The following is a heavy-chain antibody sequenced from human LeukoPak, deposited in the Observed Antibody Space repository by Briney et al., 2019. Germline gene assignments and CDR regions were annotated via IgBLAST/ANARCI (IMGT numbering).Heavy chain of an antibody. D-gene: IGHD2-21*02. Sequence: PSETLSLTCTVSGXSISTYYWSWIRQPPGKGLEYIGYIYYSGSTNYNPSLKSRVTMSLDTSKNQFSLKLSSVTAADTAVYYCAREEVTHGFDIWGQGTLVTVSS. CDR3: AREEVTHGFDI. J-gene: IGHJ3*02. CDR1: GXSISTYY. V-gene: IGHV4-59*01. CDR2: IYYSGST.